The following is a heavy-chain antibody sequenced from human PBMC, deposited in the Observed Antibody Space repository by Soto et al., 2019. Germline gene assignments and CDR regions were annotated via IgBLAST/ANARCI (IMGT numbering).Heavy chain of an antibody. D-gene: IGHD2-2*01. J-gene: IGHJ5*01. CDR1: GYTLTELS. CDR2: FDPEDGET. V-gene: IGHV1-24*01. Sequence: QVQLVQSGAEVKKPGASVKVSCKVSGYTLTELSMYWVRQAPGKGLEWMGGFDPEDGETIYAQKFQGRVTMTEDTSTDTAYMELRSLRSEDTAVYYCATARVIVLVPATMLGWFDSWGQGTLVTVSS. CDR3: ATARVIVLVPATMLGWFDS.